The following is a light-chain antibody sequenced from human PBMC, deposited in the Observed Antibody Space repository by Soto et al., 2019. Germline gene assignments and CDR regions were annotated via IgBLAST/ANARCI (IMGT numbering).Light chain of an antibody. CDR3: QSYDSSLSGSYV. J-gene: IGLJ1*01. V-gene: IGLV1-40*01. CDR2: GNS. CDR1: SSKIGAGYD. Sequence: QSVLTQPPSVSGAPGQRVTISCPGSSSKIGAGYDVHWYQQLPGTAPKLLIYGNSNRPSGVPDRFSGSKSGTSASLAITGLQAEDEADYYCQSYDSSLSGSYVFGTGTKVTVL.